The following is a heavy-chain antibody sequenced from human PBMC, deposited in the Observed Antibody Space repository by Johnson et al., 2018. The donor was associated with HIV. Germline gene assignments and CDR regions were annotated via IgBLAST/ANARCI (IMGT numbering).Heavy chain of an antibody. CDR1: GFTVSSNY. D-gene: IGHD2-21*01. Sequence: QEQLVESGGGLIQPGGSLRLSCAASGFTVSSNYMSWVRQAPGKGLEWVAVISYDGSNKYYADSVKGRFTISRDTSKNTLYLQMNSLRVEDTGLYYGAKAYCPGCDAFDVWGHGTMVTVSS. CDR3: AKAYCPGCDAFDV. J-gene: IGHJ3*01. CDR2: ISYDGSNK. V-gene: IGHV3-30*18.